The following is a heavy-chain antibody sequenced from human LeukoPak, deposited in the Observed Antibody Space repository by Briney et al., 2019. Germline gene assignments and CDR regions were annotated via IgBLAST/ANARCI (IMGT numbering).Heavy chain of an antibody. D-gene: IGHD6-13*01. CDR1: GGSISSYY. V-gene: IGHV4-4*07. CDR2: IYTSGST. J-gene: IGHJ5*02. CDR3: ARLEIAAAGNRWFDP. Sequence: SETLSLTCTVSGGSISSYYWSWIRQPAGKGLEWIGRIYTSGSTNYNPSLKSRVTMSVDTSKNQFSLKLSSVTAADTAVYYCARLEIAAAGNRWFDPWGQGTLVTVSS.